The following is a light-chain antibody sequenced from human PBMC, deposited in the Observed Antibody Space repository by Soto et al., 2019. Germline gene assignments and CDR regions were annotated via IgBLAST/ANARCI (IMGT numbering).Light chain of an antibody. CDR1: QSIRSHY. Sequence: EIVLTQSPGTLSLSPGERSTLSCRASQSIRSHYLAWYQRKPGQAPRLLISGAHNRAPGIPDRFSGSESGTDFTLRISRLEPEDFAVYYCQQYGSSVTFGQGTKVDIK. CDR3: QQYGSSVT. J-gene: IGKJ1*01. V-gene: IGKV3-20*01. CDR2: GAH.